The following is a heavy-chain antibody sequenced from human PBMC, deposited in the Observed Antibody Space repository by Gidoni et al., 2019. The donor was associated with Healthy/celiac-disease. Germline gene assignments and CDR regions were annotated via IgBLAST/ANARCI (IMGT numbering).Heavy chain of an antibody. CDR1: GGTFSSYA. CDR2: IIPIFGTA. J-gene: IGHJ6*03. CDR3: ARGNGGGFDWSPYYYYYMDV. Sequence: QVQLVQSGAEVKKPGSSVKVSCKASGGTFSSYAISRVRQAPGQGLEWMGGIIPIFGTANYAQKFQGRVTITADKSTSTAYMELSSLRSEDTAVYYCARGNGGGFDWSPYYYYYMDVWGKGTTVTVSS. V-gene: IGHV1-69*06. D-gene: IGHD3-9*01.